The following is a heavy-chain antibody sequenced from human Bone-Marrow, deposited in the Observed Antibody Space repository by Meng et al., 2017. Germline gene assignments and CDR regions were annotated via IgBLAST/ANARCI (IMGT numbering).Heavy chain of an antibody. J-gene: IGHJ4*02. CDR1: GDSVRSSCCY. CDR2: AYYSGAT. Sequence: GSLRLSCTVSGDSVRSSCCYWSWIRQPPGKGLEWIGYAYYSGATNYNPSLKSRITTSVDTSKNQFSLKLSSVTAADTAVYYCARAGNYPFDYWGQGILVTVSS. D-gene: IGHD3-16*02. CDR3: ARAGNYPFDY. V-gene: IGHV4-61*01.